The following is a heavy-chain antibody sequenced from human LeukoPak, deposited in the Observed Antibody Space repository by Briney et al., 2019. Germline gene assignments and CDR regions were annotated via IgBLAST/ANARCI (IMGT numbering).Heavy chain of an antibody. Sequence: PGGSLRLSCAASGFTFDDYAMHWVRQAPGKGLEWVSLISGDGGSTYYADSVKGRFTISRDNSKNSLYLQMNSLRTEDTALYYCAKDTGYNWYPGAAYWGQGTLVTVSS. CDR2: ISGDGGST. CDR3: AKDTGYNWYPGAAY. CDR1: GFTFDDYA. D-gene: IGHD1-20*01. J-gene: IGHJ4*02. V-gene: IGHV3-43*02.